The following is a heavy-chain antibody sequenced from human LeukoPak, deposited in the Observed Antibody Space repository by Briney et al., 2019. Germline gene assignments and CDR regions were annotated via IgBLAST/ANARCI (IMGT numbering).Heavy chain of an antibody. CDR2: ISGSGDRT. CDR1: GFTFTNYA. V-gene: IGHV3-23*01. CDR3: AKGGVLLVREPVH. Sequence: PGESLRLSCAASGFTFTNYAMSWVRQAPGKGLEWVSGISGSGDRTYYADSVKGRFTTSRDDSTNSVYLQMNSLRAEDTALYFCAKGGVLLVREPVHWGRGTLVTVSS. J-gene: IGHJ4*02. D-gene: IGHD3-10*01.